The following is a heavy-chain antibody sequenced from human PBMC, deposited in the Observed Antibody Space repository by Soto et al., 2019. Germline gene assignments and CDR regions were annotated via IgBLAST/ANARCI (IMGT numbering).Heavy chain of an antibody. CDR1: GGTFSSYT. Sequence: QVQLVQSGAEVKKPGSSVKVSCKASGGTFSSYTISWVRQAPGQGLEWMGRIIPILGIANYAQNFQGRVTITADKSTSTAYMELSSLRSEDTAVYYCAVGYCTNGVCYGRLDYWGQGTLVTVSS. V-gene: IGHV1-69*02. CDR3: AVGYCTNGVCYGRLDY. CDR2: IIPILGIA. D-gene: IGHD2-8*01. J-gene: IGHJ4*02.